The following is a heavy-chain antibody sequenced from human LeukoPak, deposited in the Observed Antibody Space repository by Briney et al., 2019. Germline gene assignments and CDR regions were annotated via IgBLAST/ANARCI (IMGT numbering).Heavy chain of an antibody. V-gene: IGHV4-34*01. J-gene: IGHJ4*02. CDR2: INHSGST. Sequence: PSETLSLTCAVYGGSLSGYYWSWIRQPPGKGLEWIGEINHSGSTNYNPSLKSRVTISVDTSKNQFSLKLSSVTAADTAVYYCARDRVNWNYLSSVDYWGQGTLVTVSS. CDR1: GGSLSGYY. D-gene: IGHD1-7*01. CDR3: ARDRVNWNYLSSVDY.